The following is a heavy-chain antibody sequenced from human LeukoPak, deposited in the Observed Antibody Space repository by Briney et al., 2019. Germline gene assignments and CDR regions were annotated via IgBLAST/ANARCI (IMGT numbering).Heavy chain of an antibody. Sequence: GGSLRLSCAASGFTFSSYWMSWVRQAPGKGLEWVANIKQDGSEKYYVDSVKGRFTISRDTSKNTLYLQMNSLRAEDTAVYYCAKVGPSLVRGLIRGGARYYYNYMDVWGKGTTVTISS. J-gene: IGHJ6*03. D-gene: IGHD3-10*01. CDR3: AKVGPSLVRGLIRGGARYYYNYMDV. CDR2: IKQDGSEK. V-gene: IGHV3-7*03. CDR1: GFTFSSYW.